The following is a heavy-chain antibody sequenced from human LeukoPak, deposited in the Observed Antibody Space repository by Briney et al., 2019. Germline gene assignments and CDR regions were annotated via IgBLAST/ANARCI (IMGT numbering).Heavy chain of an antibody. CDR1: GYTFTSHY. J-gene: IGHJ3*02. D-gene: IGHD6-13*01. Sequence: ASVKVSCKASGYTFTSHYVYWVRQAPGQGLEWMGLINPSGGSTSYAQKFLGRVTMTRDTSTSTVYMELSSLRSEDTAVYYCARYIAAAGAFDIWGQGTKVTVSS. CDR3: ARYIAAAGAFDI. V-gene: IGHV1-46*01. CDR2: INPSGGST.